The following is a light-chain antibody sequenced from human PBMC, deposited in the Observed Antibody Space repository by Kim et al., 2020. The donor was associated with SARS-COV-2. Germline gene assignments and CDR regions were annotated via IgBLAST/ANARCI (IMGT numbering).Light chain of an antibody. V-gene: IGLV1-44*01. Sequence: ELTQPPSASGTPGQRVTISCSGSSVNIRSNSVNWYQHVPGTTPKLLIYGNHQRPSGVPDRFSGSKSGTSASLAISGLQSEDEAEYYCAAWDDSLKGVVFGGGTQLTVL. CDR3: AAWDDSLKGVV. CDR2: GNH. CDR1: SVNIRSNS. J-gene: IGLJ2*01.